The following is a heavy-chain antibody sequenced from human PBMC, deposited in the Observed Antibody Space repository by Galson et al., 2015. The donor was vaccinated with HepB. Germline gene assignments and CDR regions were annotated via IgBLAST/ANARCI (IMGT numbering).Heavy chain of an antibody. CDR2: INFSGST. CDR1: GVSMNNYW. V-gene: IGHV4-59*08. CDR3: ARFSYDSGGYYFGY. D-gene: IGHD3-22*01. Sequence: ETLSLTRTVSGVSMNNYWWSWIRQPPGKRLEWIGHINFSGSTTYNSSLKSRVTISVDTSKNQFSLKLNSVTAADTAVYYCARFSYDSGGYYFGYWGQGTLVTVSS. J-gene: IGHJ4*02.